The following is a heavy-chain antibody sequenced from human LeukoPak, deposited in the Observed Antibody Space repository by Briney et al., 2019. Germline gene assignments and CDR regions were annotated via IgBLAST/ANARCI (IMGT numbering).Heavy chain of an antibody. J-gene: IGHJ4*02. CDR1: GFTFDDYA. D-gene: IGHD4-11*01. CDR2: ISWNSGSI. CDR3: AREAYTVTFFDY. Sequence: GGSLRLSCAASGFTFDDYAMHWVRQAPGKGLEWVSGISWNSGSIGYADSVKGRFTISRDNAKNSLYLQMNSLRAEDTALYYCAREAYTVTFFDYWGQGTLDTDSS. V-gene: IGHV3-9*01.